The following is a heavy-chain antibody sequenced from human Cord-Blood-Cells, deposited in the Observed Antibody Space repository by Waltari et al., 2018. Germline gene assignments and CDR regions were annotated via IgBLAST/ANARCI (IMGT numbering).Heavy chain of an antibody. D-gene: IGHD3-3*02. CDR2: IIPSCGTA. V-gene: IGHV1-69*01. CDR1: GGTFSSYA. Sequence: QVQLVQSGAEVKKPGSSVKVSCKASGGTFSSYAISWVRQAPGQGLEWMGGIIPSCGTANYAQKFQGRGTITADESTSTAYMELSSLRSEDTAVYYCARDHGISGAFDIWGQGTMVTVSS. J-gene: IGHJ3*02. CDR3: ARDHGISGAFDI.